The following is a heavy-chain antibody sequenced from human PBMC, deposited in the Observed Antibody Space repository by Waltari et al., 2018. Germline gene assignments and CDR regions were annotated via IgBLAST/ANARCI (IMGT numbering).Heavy chain of an antibody. CDR2: IYYSGST. Sequence: QVQLQESGPGLVKPSETMSLTCPVPGGSISSYSWSCIGQAPGKGIEWIGYIYYSGSTNYNPSLKSRVTISVDTSKNQFSLKLSSVTAADTAVYYCARSRKYSSSWKTPVDYWGQGTLVTVSS. CDR1: GGSISSYS. J-gene: IGHJ4*02. CDR3: ARSRKYSSSWKTPVDY. V-gene: IGHV4-59*01. D-gene: IGHD6-13*01.